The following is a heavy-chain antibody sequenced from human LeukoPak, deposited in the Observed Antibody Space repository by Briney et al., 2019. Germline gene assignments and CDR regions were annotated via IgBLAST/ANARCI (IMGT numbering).Heavy chain of an antibody. J-gene: IGHJ5*02. D-gene: IGHD5-18*01. CDR2: INRSGST. V-gene: IGHV4-34*01. Sequence: SETLSLTCTVSGDSIHSYYWSWIRQPPGKGLEWIGEINRSGSTNYNPSLKSRATISVDTSKNQFSLKLSSVTAADTAVYYCARVGWIQLWLNWFDPWGQGTLVTVSS. CDR3: ARVGWIQLWLNWFDP. CDR1: GDSIHSYY.